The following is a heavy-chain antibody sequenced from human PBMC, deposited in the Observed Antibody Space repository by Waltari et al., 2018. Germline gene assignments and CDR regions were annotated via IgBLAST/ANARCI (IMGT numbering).Heavy chain of an antibody. CDR1: GGSISSSSYY. D-gene: IGHD6-19*01. J-gene: IGHJ4*02. CDR2: IYYSGST. V-gene: IGHV4-39*07. CDR3: ARLLSSGWYYFDY. Sequence: QLQLQESGPGLVKPSETLSLTCPVSGGSISSSSYYWGWTRQPPGKGLEWIGSIYYSGSTYYNPSLKSRVTISVDTSKNQFSLKLSSVTAADTAVYYCARLLSSGWYYFDYWGQGTLVTVSS.